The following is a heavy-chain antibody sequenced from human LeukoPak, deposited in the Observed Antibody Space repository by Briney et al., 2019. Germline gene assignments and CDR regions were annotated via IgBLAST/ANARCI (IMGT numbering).Heavy chain of an antibody. V-gene: IGHV3-30*18. J-gene: IGHJ6*02. Sequence: GGSLRLSCAASGFTFSSYGMHWVRQAPGKGLEWVAVISYDGSNKYYADSVKGRFTISRGNSKNTLYLQMNSLRAEDTAVYYCAKDDEVGITIFGVVTETPDYYGMDVWGQGTTVTVSS. D-gene: IGHD3-3*01. CDR3: AKDDEVGITIFGVVTETPDYYGMDV. CDR2: ISYDGSNK. CDR1: GFTFSSYG.